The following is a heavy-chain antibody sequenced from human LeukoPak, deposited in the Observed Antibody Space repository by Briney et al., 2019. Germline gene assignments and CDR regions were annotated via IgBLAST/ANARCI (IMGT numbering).Heavy chain of an antibody. CDR2: IYYSGST. CDR3: ARLSYYDSSGYKWERIKKYYFDY. D-gene: IGHD3-22*01. CDR1: GGSISSSYSF. Sequence: SETLSLTCTVSGGSISSSYSFWGWIRQPPGKGLEWIGSIYYSGSTYYNPSLKSRVTISVDTSKNQFSLKLSPVTAADTAVYYCARLSYYDSSGYKWERIKKYYFDYWGQGTLVTVSS. J-gene: IGHJ4*02. V-gene: IGHV4-39*01.